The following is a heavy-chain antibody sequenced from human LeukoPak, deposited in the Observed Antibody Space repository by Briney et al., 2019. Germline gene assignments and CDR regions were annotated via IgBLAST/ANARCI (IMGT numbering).Heavy chain of an antibody. Sequence: PGGSLRLSCAASGFAFSSYAMNWVRQPPGKGLYWVSTIGADGEKTYYTDSVKGRFTISRDNSKNTLYLQMNSLRAEDTAVYYCAKTVAGENWGQGTLVTVS. CDR1: GFAFSSYA. D-gene: IGHD6-19*01. V-gene: IGHV3-23*01. CDR3: AKTVAGEN. CDR2: IGADGEKT. J-gene: IGHJ4*02.